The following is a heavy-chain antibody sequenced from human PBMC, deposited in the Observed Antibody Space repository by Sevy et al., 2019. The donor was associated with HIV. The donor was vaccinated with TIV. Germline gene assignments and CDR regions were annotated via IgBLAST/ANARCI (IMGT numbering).Heavy chain of an antibody. CDR2: MKSKIDGGTT. CDR3: TTVGFPHWGSEAFDI. D-gene: IGHD3-16*01. V-gene: IGHV3-15*01. CDR1: GFTFSIIY. J-gene: IGHJ3*02. Sequence: GGSLRLSCAASGFTFSIIYMNWVRQSPGKGLEWVGRMKSKIDGGTTDYAAPVKDRFTMSRYDSKNTLYLQMNSLKADDTAVYYCTTVGFPHWGSEAFDIWGQGTMVTVSS.